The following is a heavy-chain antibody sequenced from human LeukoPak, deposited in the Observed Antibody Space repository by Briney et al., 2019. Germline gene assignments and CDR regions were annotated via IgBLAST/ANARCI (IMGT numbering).Heavy chain of an antibody. CDR3: AREGIVVVIFDY. Sequence: PGGSLRLSCAASGFTFSSYWMSWVREAPGKGLEWVANIKQDGSEKYYVDSVKGRFPISRDNAKNSLYLQMNSLRAEDTAVYYCAREGIVVVIFDYWGQGTLVTVFS. CDR2: IKQDGSEK. CDR1: GFTFSSYW. V-gene: IGHV3-7*01. D-gene: IGHD3-22*01. J-gene: IGHJ4*02.